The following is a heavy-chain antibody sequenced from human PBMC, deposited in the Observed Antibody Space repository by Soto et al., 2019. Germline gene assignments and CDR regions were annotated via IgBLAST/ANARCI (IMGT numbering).Heavy chain of an antibody. CDR2: IIPIFGTA. CDR3: AEGDGSGWYSCDY. CDR1: GGTFSSYA. D-gene: IGHD6-19*01. Sequence: SLKVSCKASGGTFSSYAISWVRQAPGQGLEWMGGIIPIFGTANYAQKFQGRVTITADESTSTAYMELSSLRSEDTAVYYCAEGDGSGWYSCDYWGQGTLVTVSS. V-gene: IGHV1-69*13. J-gene: IGHJ4*02.